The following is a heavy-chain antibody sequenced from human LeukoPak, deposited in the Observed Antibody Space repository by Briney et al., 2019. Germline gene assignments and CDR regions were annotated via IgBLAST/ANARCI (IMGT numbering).Heavy chain of an antibody. CDR1: GGSISSSSYY. CDR3: ARHWYFDSSGPSDC. D-gene: IGHD3-22*01. V-gene: IGHV4-39*01. Sequence: SETLSLTCTVSGGSISSSSYYWGWIRQPPGKGLEWIGSTYYSGSTYYNPSLKSRVTISVDTSKNQFSLKLSSVTAADTAVYYCARHWYFDSSGPSDCWGQGTLVTVSS. J-gene: IGHJ4*02. CDR2: TYYSGST.